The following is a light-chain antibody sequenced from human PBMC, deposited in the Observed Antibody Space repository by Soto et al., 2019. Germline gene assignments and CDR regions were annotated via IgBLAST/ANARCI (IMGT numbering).Light chain of an antibody. CDR3: CSYAGSSTPR. V-gene: IGLV2-23*01. Sequence: QSALTQPASVSGSPVQSITISCTGTSSDVGSFNLVSWYQHHPGKAPKLIIYEGNKWPSGISSRFSGSMSGNTASLAIFGVQAEDEADYYCCSYAGSSTPRFGGGTKLTVL. J-gene: IGLJ2*01. CDR1: SSDVGSFNL. CDR2: EGN.